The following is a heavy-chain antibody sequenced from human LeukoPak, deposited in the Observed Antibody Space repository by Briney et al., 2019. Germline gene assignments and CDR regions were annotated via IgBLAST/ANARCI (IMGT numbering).Heavy chain of an antibody. D-gene: IGHD3-10*01. J-gene: IGHJ5*02. CDR3: AKVITMVRGPPGGWFDP. CDR1: GFTFSSYA. CDR2: ISGSGGST. Sequence: PGGSLRLSCPASGFTFSSYAMSWVRQAPGKGLEWVSAISGSGGSTYYADSVKGRFTISRDNSKNTLYLQMNSLRAEDTAVYYCAKVITMVRGPPGGWFDPWGQGTLVTVSS. V-gene: IGHV3-23*01.